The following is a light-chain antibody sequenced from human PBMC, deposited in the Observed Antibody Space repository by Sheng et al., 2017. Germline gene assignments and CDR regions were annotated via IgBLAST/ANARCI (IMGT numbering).Light chain of an antibody. J-gene: IGKJ1*01. Sequence: ETVLTQTPGTVSLSPGERATLSCRASQSVSSTYVAWYQQKPGQTPRLLIYGASRRATGIPDRYSGGGSGTDFTLTISRLEPEDSAVFYCQQYGSSPPTFGHGTKVEIK. CDR2: GAS. CDR3: QQYGSSPPT. CDR1: QSVSSTY. V-gene: IGKV3-20*01.